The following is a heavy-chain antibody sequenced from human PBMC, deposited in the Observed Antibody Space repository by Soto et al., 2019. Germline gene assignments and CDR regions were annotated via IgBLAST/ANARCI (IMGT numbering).Heavy chain of an antibody. CDR1: GGSFSGYY. CDR2: INHSGST. CDR3: ARGNWGSWSRVRDY. V-gene: IGHV4-34*01. Sequence: QVQLQQWGAGLLKPSETLSLTCAVYGGSFSGYYWSWIRQPPGKGLEWIGEINHSGSTNYNPSLKSRVTISVDTSKNQFSLKLSSVTAADTAVYYCARGNWGSWSRVRDYWGQGTLVTVSS. J-gene: IGHJ4*02. D-gene: IGHD6-13*01.